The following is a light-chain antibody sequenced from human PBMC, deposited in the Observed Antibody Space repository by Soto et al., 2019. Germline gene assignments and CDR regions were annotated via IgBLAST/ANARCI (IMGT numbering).Light chain of an antibody. V-gene: IGLV2-11*01. Sequence: QAVVTQPRSVSGSPGQSVTISCTGTSSDVGGYNDVSWYQQHPGKAPKLMIYDVSRRPSGVPDRFSGSKSGNTASLTISGLQAEDEADYYCCSYAGSYTFDFGTGTKLTVL. CDR1: SSDVGGYND. CDR2: DVS. J-gene: IGLJ1*01. CDR3: CSYAGSYTFD.